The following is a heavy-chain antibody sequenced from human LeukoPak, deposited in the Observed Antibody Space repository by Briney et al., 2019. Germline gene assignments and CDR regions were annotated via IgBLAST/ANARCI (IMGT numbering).Heavy chain of an antibody. J-gene: IGHJ6*03. CDR2: IIPIFGTA. Sequence: ASVKVSCKASGGTFSSYDISWVRQAPGQGLEWMGGIIPIFGTANYAQKFQGRVTITADKSTSTAYMELSSLRSEDTAVYYCARGLGSSSWYFHYYYYYYMDVWGKGTTVTISS. V-gene: IGHV1-69*06. CDR3: ARGLGSSSWYFHYYYYYYMDV. D-gene: IGHD6-13*01. CDR1: GGTFSSYD.